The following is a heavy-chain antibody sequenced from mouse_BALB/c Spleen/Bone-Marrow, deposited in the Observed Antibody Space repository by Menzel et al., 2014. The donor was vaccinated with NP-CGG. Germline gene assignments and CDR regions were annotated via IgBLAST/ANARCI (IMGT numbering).Heavy chain of an antibody. CDR3: TTLARNKFDY. V-gene: IGHV1-5*01. D-gene: IGHD3-1*01. CDR2: IYPGNSDT. CDR1: GYTFSNYW. J-gene: IGHJ2*01. Sequence: VQLQQSGTVLARPGAAVKMSCKASGYTFSNYWMHWVKQRPGQGLEWIGTIYPGNSDTTYNQKFKGKATLTAVTSTSTAYMELSSLTNKDSAVYYCTTLARNKFDYWGQGTTLTVSS.